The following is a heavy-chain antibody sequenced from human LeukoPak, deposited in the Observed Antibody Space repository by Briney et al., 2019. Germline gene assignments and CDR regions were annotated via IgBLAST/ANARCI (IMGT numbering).Heavy chain of an antibody. Sequence: GGSLRLSCAASGFTFSSYGMHWVRQAPGKGLEWVAVISYDGSNKYYADSVKGRFTISRDNSKNTLYLQMNSLRAEDTAVYYCARPHYYDSLRYFDYWGQGTLVTVSS. V-gene: IGHV3-30*03. CDR1: GFTFSSYG. D-gene: IGHD3-10*01. CDR2: ISYDGSNK. CDR3: ARPHYYDSLRYFDY. J-gene: IGHJ4*02.